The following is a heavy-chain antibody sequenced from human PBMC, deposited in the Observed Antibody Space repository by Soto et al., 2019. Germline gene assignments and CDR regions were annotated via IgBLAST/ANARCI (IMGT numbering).Heavy chain of an antibody. CDR2: IYYSGST. Sequence: QVQLQESGPGLVKPSQTLSLTCTVSGGSISSGGYYWSWIRQHPGKGLEWIGYIYYSGSTYYNPSLKGRVTISVDTSKNQFSLKLGSVTAADTAVFYCARVRYCSGGSCYPRFDPWGQGTLVTVSS. V-gene: IGHV4-31*03. J-gene: IGHJ5*02. D-gene: IGHD2-15*01. CDR3: ARVRYCSGGSCYPRFDP. CDR1: GGSISSGGYY.